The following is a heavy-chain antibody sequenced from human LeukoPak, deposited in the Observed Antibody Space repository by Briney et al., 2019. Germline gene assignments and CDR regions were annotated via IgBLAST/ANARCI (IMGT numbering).Heavy chain of an antibody. CDR1: GGSISSYY. V-gene: IGHV4-4*07. Sequence: SETLSLTCTVSGGSISSYYWSWIRQPAGKGLEWIGRIYTSGSTNYNPSLKSRVTMSVDTSKNQFSLKLSSVTAADTAVYYCARDRRSEGYIYDYVWGSHHRGFDYWGQGTLVTVSS. J-gene: IGHJ4*02. CDR3: ARDRRSEGYIYDYVWGSHHRGFDY. CDR2: IYTSGST. D-gene: IGHD3-16*01.